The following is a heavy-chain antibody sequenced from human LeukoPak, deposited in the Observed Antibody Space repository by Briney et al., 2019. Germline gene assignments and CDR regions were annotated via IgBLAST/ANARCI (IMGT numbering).Heavy chain of an antibody. CDR3: ARKGDNSGSYYYFDY. D-gene: IGHD1-26*01. CDR1: GGSFSGYY. J-gene: IGHJ4*02. V-gene: IGHV4-34*01. Sequence: SETLSLTCAVYGGSFSGYYWSWIRRPPGKGLEWIGEINHSGSTNYNPSLKSRVTISVDTSKNQFSLKLSSVTAADTAVYYCARKGDNSGSYYYFDYWGQGTLVTVSS. CDR2: INHSGST.